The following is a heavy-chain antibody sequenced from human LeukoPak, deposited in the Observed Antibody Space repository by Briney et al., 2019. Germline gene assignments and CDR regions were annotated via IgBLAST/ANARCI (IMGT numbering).Heavy chain of an antibody. CDR3: ARGRGYSCGDAFDI. D-gene: IGHD5-18*01. V-gene: IGHV3-33*01. CDR1: GFTFSSYG. Sequence: GGSLRLSCAASGFTFSSYGMHWVRQAPGKGLEWVAVIWYDGSNKYYADSVKGRFTISRDNSKNTLYLQMNSLRAEDTAVCYCARGRGYSCGDAFDIWGQGTMVTVSS. J-gene: IGHJ3*02. CDR2: IWYDGSNK.